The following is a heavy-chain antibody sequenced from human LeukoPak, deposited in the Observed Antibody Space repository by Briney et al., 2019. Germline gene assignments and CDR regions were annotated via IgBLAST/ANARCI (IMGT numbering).Heavy chain of an antibody. D-gene: IGHD2-2*01. Sequence: GGSLRLSCAASGFTFSSYAMHWVRQAPGKGLEWVAVISYDGSNKYYADSVKGRSTISRDNSKNTLYLQMNSLRAEDTAVYYCARGVVVPAAPDYWGQGTLVTVSS. J-gene: IGHJ4*02. CDR3: ARGVVVPAAPDY. CDR1: GFTFSSYA. CDR2: ISYDGSNK. V-gene: IGHV3-30-3*01.